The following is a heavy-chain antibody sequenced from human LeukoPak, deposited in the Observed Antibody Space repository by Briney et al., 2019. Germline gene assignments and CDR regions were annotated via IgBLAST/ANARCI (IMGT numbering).Heavy chain of an antibody. CDR2: ISPNNEYT. CDR1: GFTFTDYY. V-gene: IGHV1-2*02. D-gene: IGHD3-9*01. CDR3: TTLGNVFRNFDWIDGFDI. Sequence: ASVKVSCKASGFTFTDYYVHWVRRAPGQGLEWMGWISPNNEYTNFAQKFQGRVTLSRDTSISTAYMELSRLRPDDTAVYYCTTLGNVFRNFDWIDGFDIWGQGTMVTVSS. J-gene: IGHJ3*02.